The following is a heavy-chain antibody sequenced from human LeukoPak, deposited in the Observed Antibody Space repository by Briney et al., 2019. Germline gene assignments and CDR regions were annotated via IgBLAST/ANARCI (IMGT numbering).Heavy chain of an antibody. CDR1: GGSISSYY. CDR2: IYYSGST. J-gene: IGHJ6*03. CDR3: ARAASYYYYYYMDV. V-gene: IGHV4-59*01. Sequence: SETLSLTCTVSGGSISSYYWSWIRQPPGKGLEWIGYIYYSGSTNYNPSLKSRVTISVDTPKNQFSLKLSSVTAADTAVYYCARAASYYYYYYMDVWGKGTTVTVSS.